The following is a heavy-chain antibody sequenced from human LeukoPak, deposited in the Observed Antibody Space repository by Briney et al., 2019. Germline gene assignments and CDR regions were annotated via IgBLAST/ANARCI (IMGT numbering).Heavy chain of an antibody. CDR1: GYTFTSYA. CDR2: INAGNGNT. V-gene: IGHV1-3*01. D-gene: IGHD3-22*01. CDR3: ARDLDYYDSSRSLDSAY. Sequence: ASVKVSCKASGYTFTSYAMHWVRQAPGQRLEWMGWINAGNGNTKYSQKFQGRVTITRDASASTAYMELSSLRSDDTAVYYCARDLDYYDSSRSLDSAYWGQGTLVTVSS. J-gene: IGHJ4*02.